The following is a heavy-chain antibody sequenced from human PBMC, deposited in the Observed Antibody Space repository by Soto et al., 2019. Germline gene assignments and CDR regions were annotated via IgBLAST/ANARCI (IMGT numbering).Heavy chain of an antibody. Sequence: EVQLLESGGGLVQPGGSLRLSCAASGFTFSTYAMSWVRQATGKGLEWVSAISGSGGSTYYADSVKGRFTISRDNSKNTLDLQMNSMRAEDTAVDYCAKMSVGVVIHSPFAYWGQGTLVTVSS. D-gene: IGHD3-3*01. CDR1: GFTFSTYA. V-gene: IGHV3-23*01. CDR3: AKMSVGVVIHSPFAY. CDR2: ISGSGGST. J-gene: IGHJ4*02.